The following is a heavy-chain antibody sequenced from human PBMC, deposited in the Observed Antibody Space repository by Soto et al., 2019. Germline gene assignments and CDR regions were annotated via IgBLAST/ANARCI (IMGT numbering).Heavy chain of an antibody. D-gene: IGHD6-19*01. J-gene: IGHJ4*02. CDR1: GYTFTNYA. V-gene: IGHV1-3*05. Sequence: QVQLVQSGAEEKKPGASVKVSCKASGYTFTNYAMHWVRQAPGQRLEWMGWINAGNGNTKYSQKFQGRVTITRDISAGTAYMELSSLRSEDTAVYYCARVSGWYHLDYWGQGTLVTVSS. CDR2: INAGNGNT. CDR3: ARVSGWYHLDY.